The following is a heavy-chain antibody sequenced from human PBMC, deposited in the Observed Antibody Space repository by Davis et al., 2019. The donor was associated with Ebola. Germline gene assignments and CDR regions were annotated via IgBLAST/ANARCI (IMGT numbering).Heavy chain of an antibody. CDR2: IRSKANSYAT. CDR3: TMTTVTTDY. V-gene: IGHV3-73*01. Sequence: GGSLSLSCAASGFTFSGSAMHWVRQASGKGLEWVGRIRSKANSYATAYAASVKGRFTISRDDSKNTAYLQMNSLKTEDTAVYYCTMTTVTTDYWGQGTLVTVSS. D-gene: IGHD4-17*01. J-gene: IGHJ4*02. CDR1: GFTFSGSA.